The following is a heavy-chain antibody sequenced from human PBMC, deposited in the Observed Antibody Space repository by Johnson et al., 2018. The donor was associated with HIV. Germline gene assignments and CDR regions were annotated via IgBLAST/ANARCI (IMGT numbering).Heavy chain of an antibody. CDR1: GFTFDDYG. CDR3: AKSGYSGSYDRMGAFDI. Sequence: VQLVESGGGVVRPGGSLRLSCAASGFTFDDYGMSWVRQAPGKGLEWVSAISGRGGSTYYADSVTGRFNISRDNSKNTLYLQMNSLRAEDTAVYYCAKSGYSGSYDRMGAFDIWGQGTMVTVSS. J-gene: IGHJ3*02. D-gene: IGHD1-26*01. V-gene: IGHV3-23*04. CDR2: ISGRGGST.